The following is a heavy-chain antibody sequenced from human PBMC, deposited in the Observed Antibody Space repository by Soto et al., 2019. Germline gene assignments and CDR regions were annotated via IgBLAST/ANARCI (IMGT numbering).Heavy chain of an antibody. CDR3: ARDGGAARPKGLDY. CDR2: IKQDGSEK. D-gene: IGHD6-6*01. Sequence: EVQLVESGGGLVQPGGSLRLSCAASGFTFSSYWMSWVRQAPGKGLEWVANIKQDGSEKYYVDSVKGRFTISRDNAKNSLYLQMNSLRAEDTAVYYCARDGGAARPKGLDYCGQGTLVTVSS. J-gene: IGHJ4*02. CDR1: GFTFSSYW. V-gene: IGHV3-7*01.